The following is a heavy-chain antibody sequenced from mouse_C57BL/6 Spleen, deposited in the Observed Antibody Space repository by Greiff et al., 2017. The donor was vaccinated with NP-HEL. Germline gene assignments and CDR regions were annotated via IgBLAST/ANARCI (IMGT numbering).Heavy chain of an antibody. V-gene: IGHV5-4*01. CDR2: ISDGGSYT. CDR3: ARDGGRTLQDYAMDY. J-gene: IGHJ4*01. D-gene: IGHD1-1*02. Sequence: EVKLVESGGGLVKPGGSLKLSCAASGFTFSSYAMSWVRQTPEKRLEWVATISDGGSYTYYPDNVKGRFTISRDNAKNNLYLQMSHLKSEETAMYYCARDGGRTLQDYAMDYWGQGTSVTVSS. CDR1: GFTFSSYA.